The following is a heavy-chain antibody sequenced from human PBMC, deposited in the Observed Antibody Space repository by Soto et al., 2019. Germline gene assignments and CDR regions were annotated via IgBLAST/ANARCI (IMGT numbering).Heavy chain of an antibody. Sequence: PWETLSLPWAVYGGSFSGYYWSWVRQPPGKGLEWIGEINHSGSTNYNPSLKRRVTISVDTSKNQFSLKLSSVTAADTAVSYCAKDNRLYTMVPGSRIDFWGQGSLVIVSS. J-gene: IGHJ4*02. CDR3: AKDNRLYTMVPGSRIDF. CDR1: GGSFSGYY. CDR2: INHSGST. V-gene: IGHV4-34*01. D-gene: IGHD3-10*01.